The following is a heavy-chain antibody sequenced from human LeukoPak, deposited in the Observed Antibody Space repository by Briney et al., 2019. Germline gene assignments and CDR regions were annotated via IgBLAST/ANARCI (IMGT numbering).Heavy chain of an antibody. Sequence: SETLSLTCTVSGGSISSSSYYWGWIRQPPGKGLEWIGSIYYSGSTYYNPSLKSRVTISVDTSKNQFSLKLSSVTAVDTAVYYCARTANDYGDYGPIDYWGQGTLVTVSS. CDR2: IYYSGST. V-gene: IGHV4-39*07. J-gene: IGHJ4*02. D-gene: IGHD4-17*01. CDR3: ARTANDYGDYGPIDY. CDR1: GGSISSSSYY.